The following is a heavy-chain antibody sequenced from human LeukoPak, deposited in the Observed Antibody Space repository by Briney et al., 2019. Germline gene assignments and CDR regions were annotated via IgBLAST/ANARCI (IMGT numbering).Heavy chain of an antibody. CDR1: GYSISSGHY. V-gene: IGHV4-38-2*02. D-gene: IGHD5-12*01. Sequence: LETLSLTCTVSGYSISSGHYWGWIRQPPGKRLEWIGSIHSSGTTYYNPTLKSRVTISVDASKNQFSLNLTSVTAANAAVYYCARDLGYSGFDWAPWGQGTLVTVSS. CDR3: ARDLGYSGFDWAP. CDR2: IHSSGTT. J-gene: IGHJ5*02.